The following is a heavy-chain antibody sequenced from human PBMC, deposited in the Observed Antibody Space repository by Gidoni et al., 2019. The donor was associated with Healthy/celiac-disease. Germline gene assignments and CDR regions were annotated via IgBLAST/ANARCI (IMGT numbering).Heavy chain of an antibody. CDR2: IYYSGST. Sequence: VQLQASGPGLVTPSKTMSLTFSVSGGSVSSGCYYWRWIRQPPGKGLGLIVYIYYSGSTNYNPSLKSRVTISVDTSKNQFSLTLSSVTAADTAVYYCARVVVTAIWFDPWGQGTLVTVSS. CDR3: ARVVVTAIWFDP. J-gene: IGHJ5*02. V-gene: IGHV4-61*01. CDR1: GGSVSSGCYY. D-gene: IGHD2-21*02.